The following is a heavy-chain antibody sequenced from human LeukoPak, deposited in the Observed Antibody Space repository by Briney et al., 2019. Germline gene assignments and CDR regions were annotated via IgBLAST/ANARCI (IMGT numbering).Heavy chain of an antibody. CDR1: GYTFTSYY. D-gene: IGHD3-22*01. Sequence: ASVKVSCKASGYTFTSYYMHWVRQAPGQGLEWMGIINPSGGSTSYAQKFQGRVTMTRDTSTSTVYMELSSLRSEDTAVYHCVPESGYYSEYFQHWGQGTLVTVSS. CDR2: INPSGGST. V-gene: IGHV1-46*01. J-gene: IGHJ1*01. CDR3: VPESGYYSEYFQH.